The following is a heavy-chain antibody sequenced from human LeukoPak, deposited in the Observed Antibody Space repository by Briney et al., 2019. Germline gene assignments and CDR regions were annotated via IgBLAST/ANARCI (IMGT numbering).Heavy chain of an antibody. CDR1: GYSFTNYW. CDR3: ATGGSKVTPEFANY. D-gene: IGHD4-17*01. V-gene: IGHV5-10-1*01. J-gene: IGHJ4*02. CDR2: IDPSDSYT. Sequence: GESLTTSCKGSGYSFTNYWISWVRQMPGKGLEMMGRIDPSDSYTKYSPSFEGHVTISVDKSITTAFLQWNSLQASDTAMYYCATGGSKVTPEFANYWGQGTLVAVSS.